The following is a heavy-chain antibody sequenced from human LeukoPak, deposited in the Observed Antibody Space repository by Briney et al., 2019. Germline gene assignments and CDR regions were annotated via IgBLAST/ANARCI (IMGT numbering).Heavy chain of an antibody. J-gene: IGHJ4*02. CDR3: ARIKGKNPTLDY. Sequence: ASVKVSCKASGYTFTSYDINWVRQATGQGLEWMGWMNPNSGNTGYAQKFQGRVTITRNTSISTAYMELSSLRSEDTAVYYCARIKGKNPTLDYWGQGTLVTVSS. V-gene: IGHV1-8*03. D-gene: IGHD2/OR15-2a*01. CDR1: GYTFTSYD. CDR2: MNPNSGNT.